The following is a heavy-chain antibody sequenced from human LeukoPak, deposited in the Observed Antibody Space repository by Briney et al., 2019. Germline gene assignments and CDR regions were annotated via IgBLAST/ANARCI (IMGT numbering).Heavy chain of an antibody. Sequence: PSETLSLTCTVSGGSLSSYFWSWIRQPPGRGLEWIGYVYYSGSTSYSPSLKSRVTISVDTSKNQFSLKLPSVTAADTAVYYCATQGGRGSFRPGGFEYWGQGALVTVS. CDR2: VYYSGST. CDR1: GGSLSSYF. CDR3: ATQGGRGSFRPGGFEY. D-gene: IGHD1-26*01. J-gene: IGHJ4*02. V-gene: IGHV4-59*08.